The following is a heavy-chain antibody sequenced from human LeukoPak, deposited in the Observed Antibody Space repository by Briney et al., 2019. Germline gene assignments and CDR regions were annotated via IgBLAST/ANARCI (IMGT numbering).Heavy chain of an antibody. J-gene: IGHJ3*02. CDR1: GGSISSYY. D-gene: IGHD6-6*01. CDR2: MYYSGST. Sequence: SETLSLTCTVSGGSISSYYWNWIRQPPGKGLEWIGYMYYSGSTNYNPSLKSRVTISIDTSKNQFSLKLSSVTAADTAVYYCAREGSAARGAGDAFDIWGQGTMVTVSS. V-gene: IGHV4-59*01. CDR3: AREGSAARGAGDAFDI.